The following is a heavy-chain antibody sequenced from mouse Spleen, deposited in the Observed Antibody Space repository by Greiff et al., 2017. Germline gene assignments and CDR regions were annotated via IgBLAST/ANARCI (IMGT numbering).Heavy chain of an antibody. V-gene: IGHV1-82*01. CDR1: GYAFSSSW. D-gene: IGHD1-1*01. CDR2: IYPGDGDT. Sequence: QVQLKESGPELVKPGASVKISCKASGYAFSSSWMNWVKQRPGKGLEWIGRIYPGDGDTNYNGKFKGKATLTADKSSSTAYMQLSSLTSEDSAVYFCARMITTVVAPMDYWGQGTSVTVSS. CDR3: ARMITTVVAPMDY. J-gene: IGHJ4*01.